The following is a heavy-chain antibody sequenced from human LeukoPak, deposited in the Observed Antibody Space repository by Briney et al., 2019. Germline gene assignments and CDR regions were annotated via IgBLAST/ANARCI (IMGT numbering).Heavy chain of an antibody. CDR1: GSSISSSSCY. J-gene: IGHJ2*01. V-gene: IGHV4-39*01. CDR3: ARQTTARPSYWYFDL. D-gene: IGHD4-17*01. CDR2: IYNSGTT. Sequence: SDSLSLTCTVSGSSISSSSCYWGWIRQPPGKGLEGIGSIYNSGTTYYNPSLRSRVTISVDTSKTQFSLRLSSVTAADTTVYYCARQTTARPSYWYFDLWGRGSLVTVSS.